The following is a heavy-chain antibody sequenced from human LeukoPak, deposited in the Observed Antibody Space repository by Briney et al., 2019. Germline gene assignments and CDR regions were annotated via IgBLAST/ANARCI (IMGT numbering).Heavy chain of an antibody. CDR2: IYYSGST. J-gene: IGHJ6*02. D-gene: IGHD4-17*01. CDR1: GGSISSYY. CDR3: ARTNSYGDYEYYYYGMDV. Sequence: SETLSLTCTVSGGSISSYYWSWIRQPPGKGLEWIGYIYYSGSTNYNPSLKSRVTISVDTSKNQFSLKLSSVTAADTAVYYCARTNSYGDYEYYYYGMDVWGQGTTVTVSS. V-gene: IGHV4-59*08.